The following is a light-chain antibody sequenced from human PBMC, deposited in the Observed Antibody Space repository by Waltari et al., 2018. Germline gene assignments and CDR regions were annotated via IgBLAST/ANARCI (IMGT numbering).Light chain of an antibody. J-gene: IGLJ6*01. CDR2: EDS. CDR3: YSTDSNGYHNV. V-gene: IGLV3-10*01. Sequence: SYELTQPPSVSVSPGQTARITCSGDALPKKYASWYQQKSGQAPVLVICEDSKRPSGIPERFSGSSSGTVATLTISGAQVEDEADYYCYSTDSNGYHNVFGSGTKVTVL. CDR1: ALPKKY.